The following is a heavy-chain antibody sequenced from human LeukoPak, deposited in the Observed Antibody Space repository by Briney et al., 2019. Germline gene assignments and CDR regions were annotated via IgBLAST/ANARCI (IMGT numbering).Heavy chain of an antibody. CDR2: INPNSGGT. D-gene: IGHD1-14*01. CDR3: ARDTPRREGNWFDP. Sequence: ASVKVSCKASGYTFTGYYMHWVRQAPGQGLEWMGWINPNSGGTNYAQKVQGRVTMTRDTSISTAYMELSRLRSDDTAVYYCARDTPRREGNWFDPWGQGTLVTVSS. CDR1: GYTFTGYY. J-gene: IGHJ5*02. V-gene: IGHV1-2*02.